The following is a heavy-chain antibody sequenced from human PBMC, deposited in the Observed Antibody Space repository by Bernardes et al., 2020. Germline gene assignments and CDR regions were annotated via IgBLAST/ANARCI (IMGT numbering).Heavy chain of an antibody. J-gene: IGHJ5*02. CDR1: CGSCSSGSYY. CDR3: ARAVAAAGLPFDP. Sequence: SETRSLTFTFSCGSCSSGSYYWSLLRQPPGKGLEWLGYIYYSGSTNYNPSLKSRVTISVDTSKNQFSLKLSSVTAADTAVYYCARAVAAAGLPFDPWGQGTLVTVSS. V-gene: IGHV4-61*01. CDR2: IYYSGST. D-gene: IGHD6-13*01.